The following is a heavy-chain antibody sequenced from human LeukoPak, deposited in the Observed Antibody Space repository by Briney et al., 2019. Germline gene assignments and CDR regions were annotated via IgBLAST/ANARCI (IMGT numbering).Heavy chain of an antibody. CDR3: ATGPAFYYDSSGYYPYHY. CDR1: GFTFSSYA. CDR2: ISGSGGST. Sequence: GGSLRLSCAASGFTFSSYAMSWVRQAPGKGLEWVSAISGSGGSTYYADSVKGRFTISRDNSKNTLYLQMNSLRAEDTAVYYCATGPAFYYDSSGYYPYHYWGQGTLVTVSS. D-gene: IGHD3-22*01. J-gene: IGHJ4*02. V-gene: IGHV3-23*01.